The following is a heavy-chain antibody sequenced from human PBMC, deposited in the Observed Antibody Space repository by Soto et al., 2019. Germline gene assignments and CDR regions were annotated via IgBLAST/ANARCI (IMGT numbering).Heavy chain of an antibody. J-gene: IGHJ4*02. D-gene: IGHD2-15*01. Sequence: QITLKESGPTLVKPTQTLTLTCTFSGFSLSTSGVGVGWIRQPPGKAPEWLALIYWDDDKRYSPSLKSRLTNTKDTSKNQVVLTMTSMDPVDTATYYCAHRPSYCSGGSCYSGFAYWGQGTLVTVSS. CDR1: GFSLSTSGVG. CDR3: AHRPSYCSGGSCYSGFAY. V-gene: IGHV2-5*02. CDR2: IYWDDDK.